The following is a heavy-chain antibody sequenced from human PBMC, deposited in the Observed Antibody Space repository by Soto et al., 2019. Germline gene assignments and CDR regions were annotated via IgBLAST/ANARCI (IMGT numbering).Heavy chain of an antibody. V-gene: IGHV6-1*01. CDR2: TYYRSKWYN. CDR3: ARGRYSSSWYRNYHYGMDV. J-gene: IGHJ6*02. CDR1: GDSVSSNSAA. D-gene: IGHD6-13*01. Sequence: SQTLSLTCAISGDSVSSNSAAWNWIRQSPSRGLEWLGRTYYRSKWYNDYAVSVKSRITINPDTSKNQFSLQLNSVTPEDTAVYYCARGRYSSSWYRNYHYGMDVWGQGTTVTVSS.